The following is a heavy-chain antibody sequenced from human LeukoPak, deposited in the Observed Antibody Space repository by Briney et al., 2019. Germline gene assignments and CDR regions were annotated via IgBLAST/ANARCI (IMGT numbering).Heavy chain of an antibody. CDR3: AMPVLLWFGESNDAFDI. D-gene: IGHD3-10*01. Sequence: SGGTLRLSCAASGFTFSSYGMSWVRQAPGKGLEWVSAISGSGSSTYYADSVKGRFTISRDNSKNTLYLQMNSLRAEDTAVYYCAMPVLLWFGESNDAFDIWGQGTMVTVSS. V-gene: IGHV3-23*01. J-gene: IGHJ3*02. CDR1: GFTFSSYG. CDR2: ISGSGSST.